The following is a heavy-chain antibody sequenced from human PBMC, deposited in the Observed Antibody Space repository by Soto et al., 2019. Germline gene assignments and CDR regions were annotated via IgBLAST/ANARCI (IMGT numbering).Heavy chain of an antibody. CDR3: TRGPRADSSGTGAH. Sequence: GGSLRLSCPASVVDFIGHGVDRVSRAPGRGLESVAVISYDGNNKDYADSVRGRFTISRDNSKNTLYLQMNNLKPDDTAIYYCTRGPRADSSGTGAHWGQGTQVTVSS. CDR2: ISYDGNNK. CDR1: VVDFIGHG. J-gene: IGHJ4*02. V-gene: IGHV3-30*03. D-gene: IGHD1-26*01.